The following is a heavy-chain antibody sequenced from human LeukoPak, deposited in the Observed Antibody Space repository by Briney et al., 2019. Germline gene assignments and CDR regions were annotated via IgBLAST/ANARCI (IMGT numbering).Heavy chain of an antibody. D-gene: IGHD5-18*01. Sequence: PGGSLRLSCAASGFTFSTYAMHWVRQAPGRGLEWVAVVSYGGNTKYYADSVKGRFTISRDNSKNTLYLQMNSLRAEDTAVYYCASVWNSYGHDYWGQGTLVTVSS. CDR3: ASVWNSYGHDY. CDR2: VSYGGNTK. J-gene: IGHJ4*02. CDR1: GFTFSTYA. V-gene: IGHV3-30*04.